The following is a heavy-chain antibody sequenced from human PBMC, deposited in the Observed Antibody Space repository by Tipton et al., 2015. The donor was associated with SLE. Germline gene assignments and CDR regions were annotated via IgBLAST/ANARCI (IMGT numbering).Heavy chain of an antibody. J-gene: IGHJ4*02. CDR2: ISHAGGT. D-gene: IGHD3-16*01. CDR1: GASFSGHY. CDR3: VRHGAYYFDS. V-gene: IGHV4-34*01. Sequence: TLSLTCAVYGASFSGHYWSWIRQPPGKGLEWIGEISHAGGTYYNPSLNSRVTISADTSKNQFSLKVTSVTAADTAVYYCVRHGAYYFDSWGQGTLVTVSS.